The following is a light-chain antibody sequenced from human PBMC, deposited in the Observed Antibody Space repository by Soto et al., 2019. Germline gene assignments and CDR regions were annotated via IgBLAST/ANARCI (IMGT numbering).Light chain of an antibody. V-gene: IGLV2-23*03. CDR2: EGS. CDR1: SSDVGSYKF. J-gene: IGLJ1*01. CDR3: CSYAGGSNV. Sequence: QSALTQPASVSGSPGQSITISCTGTSSDVGSYKFVSWYQQYPGKAPKLMIYEGSKRPSGVSDRFSGSKSGNTASLTISGLQAEDAADYFCCSYAGGSNVFGTGTKLTVL.